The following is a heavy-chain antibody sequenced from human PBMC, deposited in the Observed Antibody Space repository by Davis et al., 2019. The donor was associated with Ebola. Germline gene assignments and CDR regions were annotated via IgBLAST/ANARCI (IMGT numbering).Heavy chain of an antibody. CDR3: AKEFWGWYFQH. Sequence: PGGSLRLSCAASGFTFRDYSMSWVRQAPGKGLEWVSAISGSGGSTYYADSVKGRFTISRDNSKNTLYLQMNSLRAEDTAVYYCAKEFWGWYFQHWGQGTLVTVSS. V-gene: IGHV3-23*01. CDR1: GFTFRDYS. CDR2: ISGSGGST. D-gene: IGHD3-16*01. J-gene: IGHJ1*01.